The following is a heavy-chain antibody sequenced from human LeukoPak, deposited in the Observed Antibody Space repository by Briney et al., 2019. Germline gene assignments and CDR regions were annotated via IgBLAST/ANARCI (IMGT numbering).Heavy chain of an antibody. CDR2: IYYSGST. J-gene: IGHJ3*02. CDR1: GGSISSYY. Sequence: SETLSLTCTVSGGSISSYYWSWIRQPPGKGLEWIGYIYYSGSTNYNPSLKSRVTISVDTSKNQFSLKLSSVTVADTAVYYCARAGYSSGWGAFDIWGQGTMVTVSS. CDR3: ARAGYSSGWGAFDI. D-gene: IGHD6-19*01. V-gene: IGHV4-59*01.